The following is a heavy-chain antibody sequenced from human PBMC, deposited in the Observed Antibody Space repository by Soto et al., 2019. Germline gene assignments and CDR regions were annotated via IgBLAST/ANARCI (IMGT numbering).Heavy chain of an antibody. CDR1: GFTFGSHA. CDR3: ARHHCSSSSCIKFFEI. V-gene: IGHV3-23*01. J-gene: IGHJ4*02. Sequence: EVQLLESGGGLVQPGGSLRLSCAASGFTFGSHAMSWVRQAPGKGLEWVSGISGSVGSTFYANSVKGRFAISRDNSKNTVDLEMNSLRAEDTAVYYCARHHCSSSSCIKFFEIWGQGTLVAVSS. D-gene: IGHD2-2*01. CDR2: ISGSVGST.